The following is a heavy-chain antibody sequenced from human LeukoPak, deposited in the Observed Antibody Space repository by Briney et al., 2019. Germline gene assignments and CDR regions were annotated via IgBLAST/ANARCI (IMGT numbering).Heavy chain of an antibody. CDR3: ARKSAARSTSEFDC. V-gene: IGHV1-2*02. D-gene: IGHD2-2*01. J-gene: IGHJ4*02. Sequence: ASVKVSCKASEYTFTGYYINWVRQAPGQGLEWMGWINPNSGGTSYAQKFQGRVTMTSDTSISTAYMELSSLRSDDTAVYYCARKSAARSTSEFDCWGQGTLVTVSS. CDR2: INPNSGGT. CDR1: EYTFTGYY.